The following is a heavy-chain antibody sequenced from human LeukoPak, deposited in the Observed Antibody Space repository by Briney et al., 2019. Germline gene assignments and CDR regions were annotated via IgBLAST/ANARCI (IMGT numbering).Heavy chain of an antibody. D-gene: IGHD1-1*01. V-gene: IGHV1-2*02. J-gene: IGHJ4*02. CDR2: INPDTGFT. CDR1: GYTFIDDY. CDR3: APTPEAYSSNWNV. Sequence: ASVKVSCKASGYTFIDDYMHWVRQAPGQGLEFMGWINPDTGFTNYAQKFQGRVTMTRDTSISTAYMEVNRLTSDDTAVYYCAPTPEAYSSNWNVWGQGTLVTVSS.